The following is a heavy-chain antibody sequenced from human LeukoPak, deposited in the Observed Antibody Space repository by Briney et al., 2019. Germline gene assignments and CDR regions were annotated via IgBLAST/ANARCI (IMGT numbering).Heavy chain of an antibody. CDR3: ARDGDLYSSSSVLAY. D-gene: IGHD6-6*01. CDR1: GGSISSYY. Sequence: PSETLSLTCTVPGGSISSYYWSWIRQPPGKGLEWIGYIYYSGSTNYNPSLKSRVTMSVDTSKNQFSLKLSSVTAADTAVYYCARDGDLYSSSSVLAYWGQGTLVTVSS. V-gene: IGHV4-59*12. CDR2: IYYSGST. J-gene: IGHJ4*02.